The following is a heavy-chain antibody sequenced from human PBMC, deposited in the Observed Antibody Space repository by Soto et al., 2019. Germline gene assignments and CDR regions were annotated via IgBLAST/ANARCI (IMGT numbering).Heavy chain of an antibody. Sequence: ASVKVSCKASGGTFSSYAISWVRQAPGQGLEWMGGIIPIFGTANYAQKFQGRVMITADESTSTAYMELSSLRSEDTAVYYCARGRFTYYYDSSGYYSGMDVWGQGTTVTVSS. CDR2: IIPIFGTA. J-gene: IGHJ6*02. V-gene: IGHV1-69*13. CDR1: GGTFSSYA. CDR3: ARGRFTYYYDSSGYYSGMDV. D-gene: IGHD3-22*01.